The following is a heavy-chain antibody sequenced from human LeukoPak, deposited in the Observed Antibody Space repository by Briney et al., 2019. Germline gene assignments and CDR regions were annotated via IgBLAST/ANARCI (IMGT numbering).Heavy chain of an antibody. J-gene: IGHJ6*04. CDR2: ISYDGSNK. CDR1: GFTFSSYA. D-gene: IGHD2-2*01. Sequence: GGSLRLSCAASGFTFSSYAMHWVRQAPGKGLEWVAVISYDGSNKYYADSVKGRFTISRDNSKNTLYLQMNSLRAEDTAVYYCARDKGYCSSTSCYGYYYYGMDVWGKGTTATVSS. V-gene: IGHV3-30*04. CDR3: ARDKGYCSSTSCYGYYYYGMDV.